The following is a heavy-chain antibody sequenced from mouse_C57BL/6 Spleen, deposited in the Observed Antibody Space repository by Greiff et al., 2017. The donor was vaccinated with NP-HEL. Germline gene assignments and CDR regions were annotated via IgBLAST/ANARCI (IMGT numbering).Heavy chain of an antibody. CDR2: IDPNSGGT. J-gene: IGHJ3*01. CDR3: ARGVGTTVVAPGFAY. CDR1: GYTFTSYW. Sequence: QVQLQQPGAELVKPGASVKLSCKASGYTFTSYWMHWVKQRPGRGLEWIGRIDPNSGGTKSIEQFKSKATLTVDKPSSTAYMQLSSLTSEDSAVYYCARGVGTTVVAPGFAYWGQGTLVTVSA. D-gene: IGHD1-1*01. V-gene: IGHV1-72*01.